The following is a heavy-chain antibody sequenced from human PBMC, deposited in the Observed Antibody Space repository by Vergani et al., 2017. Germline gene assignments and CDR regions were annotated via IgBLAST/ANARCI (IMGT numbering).Heavy chain of an antibody. V-gene: IGHV3-30*18. D-gene: IGHD6-19*01. Sequence: QVQLVESGGGVVQPGRSLRLSCAASGFTFSSYGMHWVRQAPGKGLEWVAVISYDGSNKYYADSVKGRFTISRDNSKNTLYLQMNSLRAEDTAVYYCAKDGIAVAARSFDYWGQETLVTVSS. CDR2: ISYDGSNK. CDR1: GFTFSSYG. CDR3: AKDGIAVAARSFDY. J-gene: IGHJ4*02.